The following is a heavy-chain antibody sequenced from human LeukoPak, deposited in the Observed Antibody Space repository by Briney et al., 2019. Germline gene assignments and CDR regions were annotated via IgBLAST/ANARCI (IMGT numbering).Heavy chain of an antibody. Sequence: ASVKVSCKASGYTFNSYGISWARQAPGQGLEWMGWISGYNGNTNYAQKLQGRVTMTTDTSTSTAYMELRSLRSDDSAVYYCARVLNYYDSSGSNYYYMDVWGKGATVTVSS. CDR1: GYTFNSYG. D-gene: IGHD3-22*01. CDR3: ARVLNYYDSSGSNYYYMDV. J-gene: IGHJ6*03. V-gene: IGHV1-18*01. CDR2: ISGYNGNT.